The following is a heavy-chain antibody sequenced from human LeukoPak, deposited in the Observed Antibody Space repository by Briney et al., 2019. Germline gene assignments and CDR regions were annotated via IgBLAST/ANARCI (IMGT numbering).Heavy chain of an antibody. D-gene: IGHD3-16*02. CDR1: GFTFSAYW. CDR3: AKDLGGVIYHRREVPYYFDY. V-gene: IGHV3-74*01. CDR2: INTDGSSP. J-gene: IGHJ4*02. Sequence: PGGSLRLSCAASGFTFSAYWMHWVRQAPGKGLVWVSRINTDGSSPTYAASVKGRFTISRDNAKNTLYLQMNSLRAEDTAVYYCAKDLGGVIYHRREVPYYFDYWGQGTLVTVSS.